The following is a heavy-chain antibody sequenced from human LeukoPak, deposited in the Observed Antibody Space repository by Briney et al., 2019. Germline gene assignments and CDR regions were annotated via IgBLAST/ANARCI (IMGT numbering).Heavy chain of an antibody. CDR2: INHSGST. J-gene: IGHJ4*02. CDR3: ARVSSWLDFDY. CDR1: GGSFSGYY. V-gene: IGHV4-34*01. Sequence: SETLSLTCAVYGGSFSGYYWSWIRQPPGKGLECIGEINHSGSTNYNPSLKSRVTISVDTSKNQFSLKLSSVTAADTAVYYCARVSSWLDFDYWGQGTLVTVSS. D-gene: IGHD6-13*01.